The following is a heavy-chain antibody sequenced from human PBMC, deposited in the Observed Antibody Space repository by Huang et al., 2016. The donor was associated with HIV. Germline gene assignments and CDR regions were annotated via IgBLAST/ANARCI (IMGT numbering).Heavy chain of an antibody. CDR2: MYRGGNT. CDR1: GFTVTTSH. CDR3: AGGDYDSSGYYQGYLYYMDV. J-gene: IGHJ6*03. V-gene: IGHV3-53*02. Sequence: EVQLVETGGGLIQPGGSLRLSCAASGFTVTTSHISWVRQAPGKGLGGSSLMYRGGNTYYSDSVKGRFIISRDNSKNTVYLQMNSLRAEDTAVYYCAGGDYDSSGYYQGYLYYMDVWGKGTTVTVSS. D-gene: IGHD3-22*01.